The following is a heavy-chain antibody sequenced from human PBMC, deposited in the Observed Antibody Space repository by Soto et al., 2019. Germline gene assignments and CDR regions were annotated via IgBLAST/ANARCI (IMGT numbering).Heavy chain of an antibody. CDR3: AIAARQWVSFDP. V-gene: IGHV4-30-4*01. Sequence: QVQLQESGPGLVKPSQTLSLTCTVSGGSISSGDYYWSWIRQPPGQGLEWIGYIYYSGSTYYNSSLKSRVTIAVDTSRNQFSLNLGSVTAADTAVYYCAIAARQWVSFDPWGRGTLVTVSS. J-gene: IGHJ5*02. D-gene: IGHD6-6*01. CDR1: GGSISSGDYY. CDR2: IYYSGST.